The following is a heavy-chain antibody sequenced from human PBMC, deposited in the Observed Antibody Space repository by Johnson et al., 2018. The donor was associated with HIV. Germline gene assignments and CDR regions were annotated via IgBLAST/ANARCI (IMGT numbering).Heavy chain of an antibody. D-gene: IGHD4-17*01. J-gene: IGHJ3*02. Sequence: QMQLVESGGGLVKPGGSLRLSCAASGFTFSDYYMSWIRQAPGKGLEWVAVIWYDGSNKYYANSVKGRFTISRDNAKKTLYLQMNSLRAEDTAVYYCARDLVVRDYGDYTYRRGGAFDIWGQGTMVTVSS. CDR2: IWYDGSNK. CDR3: ARDLVVRDYGDYTYRRGGAFDI. CDR1: GFTFSDYY. V-gene: IGHV3-33*08.